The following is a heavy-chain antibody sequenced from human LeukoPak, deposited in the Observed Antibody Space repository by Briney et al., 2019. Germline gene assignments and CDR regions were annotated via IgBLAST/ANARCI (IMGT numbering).Heavy chain of an antibody. J-gene: IGHJ3*02. CDR3: ARGNILTGSPFDI. Sequence: PGGSLRLSCEASGFTFSTYWMTWVRQAPGKGLEWVANIKQDGSEKYYVDSVKGRFTISRDNAKNSLYLQMNSLRAEDTAMYYCARGNILTGSPFDIWGQGTMVTVSS. D-gene: IGHD3-9*01. V-gene: IGHV3-7*01. CDR2: IKQDGSEK. CDR1: GFTFSTYW.